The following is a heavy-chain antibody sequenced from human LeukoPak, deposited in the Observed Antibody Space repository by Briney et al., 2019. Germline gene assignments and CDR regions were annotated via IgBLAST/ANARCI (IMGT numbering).Heavy chain of an antibody. CDR2: IYYSGST. CDR3: ARVHCSGSSCYLTWFDP. Sequence: SETLSLTCNVSGDAISSGNYYWSWIRQGPGKGLEWIGYIYYSGSTYYNPSLKSRVTISVDTSKNQFSLKLNSVTAADTAVYYCARVHCSGSSCYLTWFDPWGRGTLVTVSS. CDR1: GDAISSGNYY. V-gene: IGHV4-31*03. J-gene: IGHJ5*02. D-gene: IGHD2-15*01.